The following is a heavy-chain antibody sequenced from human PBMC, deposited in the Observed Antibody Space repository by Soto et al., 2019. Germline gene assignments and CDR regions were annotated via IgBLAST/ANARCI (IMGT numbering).Heavy chain of an antibody. Sequence: SQTLSLTCAISGDGVSSNSAAWNWIRQSPSRGLEWLGRTYYRSQWLNDYADSVKSRITIKPDTSKNQFSLELDSVTPEDTAVYYCAREKGYYHDRSGPFDDWGMGTLVTVSS. J-gene: IGHJ4*02. CDR2: TYYRSQWLN. V-gene: IGHV6-1*01. D-gene: IGHD3-22*01. CDR3: AREKGYYHDRSGPFDD. CDR1: GDGVSSNSAA.